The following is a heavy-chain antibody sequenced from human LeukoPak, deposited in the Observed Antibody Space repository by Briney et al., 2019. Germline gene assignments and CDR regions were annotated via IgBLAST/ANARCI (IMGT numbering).Heavy chain of an antibody. D-gene: IGHD4-17*01. CDR3: ARDGGNGDYFY. V-gene: IGHV3-48*03. CDR2: ISSSGSTI. CDR1: GFTFSSYE. Sequence: GGSLRLSCAASGFTFSSYEMNWVRQAPGKGLEWVSYISSSGSTIYYADSVKGRFTISRDNAKNSLYLQMNSLRAEDTAVYYCARDGGNGDYFYWGQGTLATVSS. J-gene: IGHJ4*02.